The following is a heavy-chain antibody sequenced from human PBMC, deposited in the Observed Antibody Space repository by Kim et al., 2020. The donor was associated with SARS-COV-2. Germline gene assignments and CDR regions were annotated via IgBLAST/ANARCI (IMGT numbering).Heavy chain of an antibody. CDR3: AGGKGFGELSLDV. V-gene: IGHV4-4*02. CDR2: INHLGNS. Sequence: SETLSLTCGVTGDSFRNESFSSYFWRWVRQAPGKGLEWIGEINHLGNSNYNPSLESRGTISADKSKKQISLKLTTVAAADAAVYYFAGGKGFGELSLDVWGQGTTVTVSS. CDR1: GDSFRNESFSSYF. D-gene: IGHD3-10*01. J-gene: IGHJ6*02.